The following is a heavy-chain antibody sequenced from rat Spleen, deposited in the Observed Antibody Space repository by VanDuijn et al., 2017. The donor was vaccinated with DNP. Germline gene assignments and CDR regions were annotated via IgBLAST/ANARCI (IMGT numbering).Heavy chain of an antibody. CDR2: IDKDSSTI. CDR1: GFTFNDYW. CDR3: ARRAYYGLSFYFDY. Sequence: EVKLVESGGGLVQPGGSLKLSCAASGFTFNDYWMGWARQAPGKGLEWIGEIDKDSSTIKYTPSLKDKFTIARDNAQNTLYLQMNSLRSEDTATYYCARRAYYGLSFYFDYWGQGVMVTVSS. D-gene: IGHD1-6*01. V-gene: IGHV4-2*01. J-gene: IGHJ2*01.